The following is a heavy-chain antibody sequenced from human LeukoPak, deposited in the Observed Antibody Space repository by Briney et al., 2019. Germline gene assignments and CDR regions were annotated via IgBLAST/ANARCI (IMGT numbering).Heavy chain of an antibody. J-gene: IGHJ4*02. CDR3: LSAAGAIG. V-gene: IGHV3-74*01. CDR2: VNNDGSTT. Sequence: GGSLRLSCAASGFTFSSYWMHWVRQAPGKGLVWVARVNNDGSTTNYADSVKGRFTITRDNTKNTLYLQMNSLRAEDTAVYFCLSAAGAIGWGQGTLVTVSS. CDR1: GFTFSSYW. D-gene: IGHD6-13*01.